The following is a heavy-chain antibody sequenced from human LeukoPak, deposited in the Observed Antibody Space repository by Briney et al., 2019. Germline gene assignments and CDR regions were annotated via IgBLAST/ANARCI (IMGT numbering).Heavy chain of an antibody. CDR2: IRYDGSNK. Sequence: GGSLRLSCAASGFTFSGYGMHWVRQAPGEGLEWVAFIRYDGSNKYYADSVKGRFTISRDNSKNTLYLQMNSLRAEDTAVYYCAKALRFLEWLPDYFDYWGQGTLVTVSS. CDR3: AKALRFLEWLPDYFDY. D-gene: IGHD3-3*01. J-gene: IGHJ4*02. V-gene: IGHV3-30*02. CDR1: GFTFSGYG.